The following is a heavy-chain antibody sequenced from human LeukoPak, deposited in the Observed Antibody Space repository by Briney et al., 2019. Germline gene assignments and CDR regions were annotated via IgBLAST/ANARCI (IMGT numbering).Heavy chain of an antibody. D-gene: IGHD6-6*01. J-gene: IGHJ3*02. V-gene: IGHV4-61*02. CDR2: IYTSGST. CDR1: GGSISSGSYY. CDR3: ARGGPSIAARRGVGAFDI. Sequence: PSQTLSLTCTVSGGSISSGSYYWSWIRQPAGKGLEWIGRIYTSGSTNYNPSLKSRVTISVDTSKNQFSLKLSSVTAADTAVYYCARGGPSIAARRGVGAFDIWGQGTMVTVSS.